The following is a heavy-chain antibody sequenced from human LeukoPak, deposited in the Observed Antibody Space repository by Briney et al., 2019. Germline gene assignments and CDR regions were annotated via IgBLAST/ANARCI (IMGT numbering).Heavy chain of an antibody. D-gene: IGHD3-10*01. Sequence: GASVKVSCKASGYTFTSYYMHWVRQAPGQGLEWMGIINPSGGSTSYAQKFQGRVTMTRDTSTSTVYMGLSSLRSEDTAVYYCARGATITMVRGVPYGMDVWGQGTTVTVSS. V-gene: IGHV1-46*01. CDR2: INPSGGST. CDR1: GYTFTSYY. CDR3: ARGATITMVRGVPYGMDV. J-gene: IGHJ6*02.